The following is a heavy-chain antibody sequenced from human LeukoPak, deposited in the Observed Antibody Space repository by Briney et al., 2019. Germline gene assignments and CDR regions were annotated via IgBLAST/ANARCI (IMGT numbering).Heavy chain of an antibody. CDR3: AKVYHDSGCLIDY. CDR1: GFTFSNYA. J-gene: IGHJ4*02. D-gene: IGHD6-19*01. CDR2: IRSDSATT. Sequence: GGSLRLSCAASGFTFSNYAVTWVRQAPGQGLEWVSTIRSDSATTDYAGSVKGRFTISRDNPNSMLYLQMNSLRAEDTAVYYCAKVYHDSGCLIDYWGQGTLVTVSS. V-gene: IGHV3-23*01.